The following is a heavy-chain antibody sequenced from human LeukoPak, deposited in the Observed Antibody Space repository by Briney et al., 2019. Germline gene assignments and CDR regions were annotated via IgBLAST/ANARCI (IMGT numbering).Heavy chain of an antibody. CDR3: VRDYYGP. Sequence: GSLRLSCAASGFTVSNNYMRWVRQAPGKGLEWVSSIYSRGSTSYVDSVKGRFTISRDNSKNTLFLQMNSLRVEDTAVYYCVRDYYGPWGQGTLVTVSS. CDR1: GFTVSNNY. D-gene: IGHD3-22*01. J-gene: IGHJ5*02. CDR2: IYSRGST. V-gene: IGHV3-66*03.